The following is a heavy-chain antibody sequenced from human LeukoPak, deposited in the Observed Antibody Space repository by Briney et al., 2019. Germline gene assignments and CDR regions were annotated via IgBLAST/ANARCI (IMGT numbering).Heavy chain of an antibody. V-gene: IGHV3-23*01. J-gene: IGHJ4*02. CDR3: AKVSEVLAAAGYFDY. CDR1: GFTFSSYA. D-gene: IGHD6-13*01. Sequence: AGGSLRLSCAASGFTFSSYAMSWVRQAPGKGLEWVSAISGSGGSTYYADSVKGRFTISRDNSKNTLYLQMNSLRAEDTAVYYCAKVSEVLAAAGYFDYWGQGTLVTVSS. CDR2: ISGSGGST.